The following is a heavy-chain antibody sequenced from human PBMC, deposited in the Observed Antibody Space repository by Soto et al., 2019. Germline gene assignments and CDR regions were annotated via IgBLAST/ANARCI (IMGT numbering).Heavy chain of an antibody. CDR1: GFTFSSYG. D-gene: IGHD6-19*01. V-gene: IGHV3-30*18. CDR2: ISYDGSNK. Sequence: GGSLRLSCAASGFTFSSYGMHWVRQAPGKGMERVAVISYDGSNKYYADSVKGRFTISRDNSKNTVYLQMNSLRAEDTTLYYCAKVLVAVALDYYYYGMYVWGQGTTVTVSS. J-gene: IGHJ6*02. CDR3: AKVLVAVALDYYYYGMYV.